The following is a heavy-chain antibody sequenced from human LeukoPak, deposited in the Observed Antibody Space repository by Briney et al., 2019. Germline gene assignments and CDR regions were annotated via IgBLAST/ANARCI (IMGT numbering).Heavy chain of an antibody. J-gene: IGHJ4*02. D-gene: IGHD3-16*02. V-gene: IGHV4-59*08. CDR2: IYYSGSA. CDR3: ARHLVNRRQGFAY. CDR1: GGSISNYY. Sequence: SETLSLTCTVSGGSISNYYWSWIRQPPGKGLEWIGNIYYSGSANYNPSLQSRVTISVDTSRNHFSLQLSSVTAADTAVYYCARHLVNRRQGFAYWGQGTLLTVSS.